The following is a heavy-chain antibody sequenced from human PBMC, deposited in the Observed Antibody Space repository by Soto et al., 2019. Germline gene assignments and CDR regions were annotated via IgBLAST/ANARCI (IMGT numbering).Heavy chain of an antibody. V-gene: IGHV4-39*07. J-gene: IGHJ4*02. CDR1: GGSISSSNYY. D-gene: IGHD5-18*01. CDR2: IDYSGST. Sequence: SETLSLTCTVSGGSISSSNYYWGWIRQPPGKGLEWIGSIDYSGSTYYSSSLKSRVTISIDTSKNQFSLKFNSVTAADTAVYYCAREGYNFGPFDYWGQGALVTVSS. CDR3: AREGYNFGPFDY.